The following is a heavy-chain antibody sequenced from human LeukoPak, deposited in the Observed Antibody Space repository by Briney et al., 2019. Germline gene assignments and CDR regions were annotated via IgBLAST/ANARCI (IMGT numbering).Heavy chain of an antibody. V-gene: IGHV3-33*08. D-gene: IGHD6-13*01. CDR2: IWYDGSNK. CDR3: ARGPGSSSHFDY. CDR1: GFTFSNHG. Sequence: GGSLRLSCVASGFTFSNHGMHWVRQAPGKGLEWVAVIWYDGSNKYYADSVKGRFTISRDNSKNTLYLQMNSLRAEDTAVYYCARGPGSSSHFDYWGQGTLVTVSS. J-gene: IGHJ4*02.